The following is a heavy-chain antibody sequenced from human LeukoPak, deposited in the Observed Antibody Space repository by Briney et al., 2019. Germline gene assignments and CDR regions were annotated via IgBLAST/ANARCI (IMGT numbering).Heavy chain of an antibody. J-gene: IGHJ5*02. CDR1: GGTFSSYA. V-gene: IGHV1-69*04. CDR3: AKDPYYYDSSGYS. Sequence: GASVKVSCKASGGTFSSYAISWVRQAPGQGLEWMGRIIPILGIANYAQKFQGRVTITADKSTSTAYMELSSLRSEDTAVYYCAKDPYYYDSSGYSWGQGTLVTVSS. D-gene: IGHD3-22*01. CDR2: IIPILGIA.